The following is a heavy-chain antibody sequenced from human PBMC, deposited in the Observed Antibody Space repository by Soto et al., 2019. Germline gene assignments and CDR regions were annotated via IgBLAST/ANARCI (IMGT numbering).Heavy chain of an antibody. D-gene: IGHD3-3*01. Sequence: PSETLSLTCAVSGGSISSGGYSWSWIRQPPGKGLEWIGYIYHSGSTYYNPSLKSRVTISVDRSKNQFSLKLSSVTAADTAVYYCARGQYDFWSGYRRNWSDPWGQGTLVTVSS. J-gene: IGHJ5*02. V-gene: IGHV4-30-2*01. CDR3: ARGQYDFWSGYRRNWSDP. CDR1: GGSISSGGYS. CDR2: IYHSGST.